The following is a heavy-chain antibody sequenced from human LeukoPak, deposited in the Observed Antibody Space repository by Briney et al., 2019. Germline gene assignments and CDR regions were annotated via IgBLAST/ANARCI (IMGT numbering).Heavy chain of an antibody. CDR1: GYTFTGYY. V-gene: IGHV1-2*02. CDR2: INPNSGGT. Sequence: ASVKVSCKASGYTFTGYYMHWVRQAPGQGLEWMGWINPNSGGTNYAQKFRGRVTMTRDTSIGTAYMELSRLRSDDTAVYYCARDLIVATPFDYWGQGTLVTVSS. CDR3: ARDLIVATPFDY. J-gene: IGHJ4*02. D-gene: IGHD5-12*01.